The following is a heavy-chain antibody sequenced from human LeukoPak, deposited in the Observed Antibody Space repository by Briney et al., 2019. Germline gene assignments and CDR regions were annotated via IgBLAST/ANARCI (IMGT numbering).Heavy chain of an antibody. V-gene: IGHV1-2*02. D-gene: IGHD2/OR15-2a*01. CDR2: IHPNSGAT. J-gene: IGHJ4*02. CDR1: GYTFTAYY. Sequence: ASVNVSFKASGYTFTAYYMHWVRQAPGQGLEWMGWIHPNSGATNYAQKFQGRVTMTRDTSINTAYMDLSSLKSDDTAVYYCARDSTGGSYFPLDFWGQGTLATVSS. CDR3: ARDSTGGSYFPLDF.